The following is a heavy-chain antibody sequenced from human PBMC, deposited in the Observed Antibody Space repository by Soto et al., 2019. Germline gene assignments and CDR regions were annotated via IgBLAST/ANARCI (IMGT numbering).Heavy chain of an antibody. CDR1: GDSVSSNSAA. V-gene: IGHV6-1*01. D-gene: IGHD3-9*01. CDR2: TYYRSKWYN. J-gene: IGHJ6*02. CDR3: ARVSSHYDILTGYGMDV. Sequence: SQTLSLTCAISGDSVSSNSAAWNWIRQSPSRGLEWLGRTYYRSKWYNDYAVSVKSRITINPDTSKNQFSLQLNSVTPEDTAVYYCARVSSHYDILTGYGMDVWGQGTTVTVS.